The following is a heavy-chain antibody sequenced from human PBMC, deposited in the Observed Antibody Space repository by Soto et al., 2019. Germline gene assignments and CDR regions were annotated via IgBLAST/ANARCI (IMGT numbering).Heavy chain of an antibody. CDR3: ARDRDSSSWGSPGWFDP. D-gene: IGHD6-13*01. V-gene: IGHV1-18*01. CDR2: ISAYNGNT. Sequence: GVSVKVSCKASGYTFTSYGISWVRQAPGQGLEWMGWISAYNGNTNYAQKLQGRVTMTTDTSTSTAYMELRSLRSDDTAVYYCARDRDSSSWGSPGWFDPWGQGTLVTVSS. J-gene: IGHJ5*02. CDR1: GYTFTSYG.